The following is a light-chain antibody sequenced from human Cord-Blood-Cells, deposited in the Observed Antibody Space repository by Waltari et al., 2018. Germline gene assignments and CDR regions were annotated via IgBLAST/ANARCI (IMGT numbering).Light chain of an antibody. CDR1: RLSSSY. CDR3: NSRDSSGNVV. V-gene: IGLV3-19*01. Sequence: SSELTQAPAVSVALGQTVRITCQGDRLSSSYASWYQQKPGQAPVLVIYGKNNRPSGIPDRFSGSSSGNTASLTITGAQAEDEADYYCNSRDSSGNVVFGGGTKLTVL. CDR2: GKN. J-gene: IGLJ2*01.